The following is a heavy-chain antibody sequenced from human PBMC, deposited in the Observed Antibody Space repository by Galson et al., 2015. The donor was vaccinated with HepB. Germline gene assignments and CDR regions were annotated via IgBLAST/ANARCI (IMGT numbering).Heavy chain of an antibody. CDR3: AKPYVAAAGTLDHYCYYGMDV. J-gene: IGHJ6*02. CDR1: GLSFSSFA. Sequence: SLRLSCAASGLSFSSFAMTWVRQAPGKGLEWVSAIRGSGGSTYYADSVKGRFTISRDDSKNTLYLQMNSLRAEDTAVYYCAKPYVAAAGTLDHYCYYGMDVWGQGTPVTVSS. D-gene: IGHD6-13*01. CDR2: IRGSGGST. V-gene: IGHV3-23*01.